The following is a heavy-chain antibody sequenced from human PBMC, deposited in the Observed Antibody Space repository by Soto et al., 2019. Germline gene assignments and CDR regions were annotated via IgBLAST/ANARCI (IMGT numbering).Heavy chain of an antibody. J-gene: IGHJ4*02. D-gene: IGHD3-22*01. CDR2: VYYTGST. CDR3: ARGRTVRNYADDSSDYFYSFDY. Sequence: PSETLSLTCTVSGDSISTFYWGWMRQSPGKELEWIGYVYYTGSTDYNPSLKSRVTISVDRSKNQFSLKLTSANAADTAVYYCARGRTVRNYADDSSDYFYSFDYWGQGTQVTVSS. CDR1: GDSISTFY. V-gene: IGHV4-59*01.